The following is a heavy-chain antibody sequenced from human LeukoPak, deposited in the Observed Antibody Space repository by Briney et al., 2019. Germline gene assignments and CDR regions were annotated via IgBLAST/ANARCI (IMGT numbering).Heavy chain of an antibody. Sequence: ASVKVSCKASGYTFTSYYMHWVRQAPGQGLEWMGIINPSGGSTSYAQKFQGRVTMTRDTSTSTVYMELSSLRSEDTAVYYCARAASIVVVPAAMDYYYYMDVWGKGTTVTVSS. CDR1: GYTFTSYY. V-gene: IGHV1-46*01. CDR2: INPSGGST. CDR3: ARAASIVVVPAAMDYYYYMDV. D-gene: IGHD2-2*01. J-gene: IGHJ6*03.